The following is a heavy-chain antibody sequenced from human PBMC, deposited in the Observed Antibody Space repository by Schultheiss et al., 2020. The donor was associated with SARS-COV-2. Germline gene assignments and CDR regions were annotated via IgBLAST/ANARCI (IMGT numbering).Heavy chain of an antibody. J-gene: IGHJ4*02. CDR1: GFIFSSFA. CDR3: AKDGGSYQFDY. CDR2: IIYSDGTT. Sequence: GGSLRLSCTASGFIFSSFAMSWVRQSPGKGLEWVSIIYSDGTTYYADSVKGRFTISRDNSKNTLYLQMNSLRVEDTAVYYCAKDGGSYQFDYWGQGTLVTVSS. V-gene: IGHV3-23*03. D-gene: IGHD1-26*01.